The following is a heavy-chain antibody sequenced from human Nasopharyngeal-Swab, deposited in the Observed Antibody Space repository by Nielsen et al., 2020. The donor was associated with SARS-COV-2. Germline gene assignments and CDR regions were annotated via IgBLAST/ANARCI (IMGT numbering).Heavy chain of an antibody. D-gene: IGHD6-19*01. J-gene: IGHJ4*02. V-gene: IGHV3-30*04. CDR1: GLMFSKDV. CDR3: AREGGSSGRCGYFDS. CDR2: MSRDGRGK. Sequence: GEFLKISCAASGLMFSKDVVHWVRQAPGKGLEWVAAMSRDGRGKYYADSVKGRSTISRDISQSTVFLQMSSLRVEDTAVYYCAREGGSSGRCGYFDSWGQGTLVTVSS.